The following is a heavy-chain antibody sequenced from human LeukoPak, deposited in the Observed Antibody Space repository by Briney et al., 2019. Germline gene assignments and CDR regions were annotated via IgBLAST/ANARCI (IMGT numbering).Heavy chain of an antibody. CDR1: AFTFRSYA. Sequence: PGGSLRLSCAASAFTFRSYAMIWVRQAPGKGLEWVSTVSGSGGSTYYADSVKGRFTISTDNANNPLYLQMNSLRAQDTAVYYCAKRAASRGYTYVANWGQGTLVTVSS. J-gene: IGHJ4*02. D-gene: IGHD5-18*01. CDR3: AKRAASRGYTYVAN. CDR2: VSGSGGST. V-gene: IGHV3-23*01.